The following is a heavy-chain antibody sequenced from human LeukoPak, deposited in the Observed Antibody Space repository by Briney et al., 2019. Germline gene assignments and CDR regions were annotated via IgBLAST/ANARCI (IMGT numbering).Heavy chain of an antibody. Sequence: PGGSLRLSCAASGFTFSSYAMSWVRQAPGKGLEWVSAISGSGGSTYYADSVKGRFTISRDNSKNTLYLQMNSLRAEDTAVYYCAPLGGSSGWRFDYWGQGTLVTVFS. CDR1: GFTFSSYA. V-gene: IGHV3-23*01. D-gene: IGHD6-19*01. J-gene: IGHJ4*02. CDR2: ISGSGGST. CDR3: APLGGSSGWRFDY.